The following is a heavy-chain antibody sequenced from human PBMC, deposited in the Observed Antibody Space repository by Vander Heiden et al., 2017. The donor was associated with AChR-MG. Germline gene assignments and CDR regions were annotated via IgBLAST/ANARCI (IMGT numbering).Heavy chain of an antibody. CDR1: GFTFNSSA. D-gene: IGHD3-3*01. CDR2: ISYDGINK. CDR3: AKSHTIEWLLGDERFDY. Sequence: QVQPVESGVGVVQPGRSLRLPRSAHGFTFNSSALHWVRQAPGKGLEWVATISYDGINKNYADSVKGRFTTSRDNSRNTLYLQMNSLRAEDTALYYCAKSHTIEWLLGDERFDYWGQGTLVTVSS. J-gene: IGHJ4*02. V-gene: IGHV3-30-3*02.